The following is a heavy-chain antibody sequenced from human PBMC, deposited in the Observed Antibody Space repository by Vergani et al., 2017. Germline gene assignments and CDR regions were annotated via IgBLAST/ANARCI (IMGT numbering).Heavy chain of an antibody. CDR1: GFTFSNYD. CDR3: AKVGRSEVAGTFGAFDI. D-gene: IGHD6-19*01. CDR2: IGIAGDT. J-gene: IGHJ3*02. Sequence: EVQLVESGGGLVQPGGSLRLSCAASGFTFSNYDMHWVRQATGKGLEWVSGIGIAGDTYYTGSVKGRFTISRDNAKNTLFLHMNSLRPEDTAVYYCAKVGRSEVAGTFGAFDIWGQGTMVTVSS. V-gene: IGHV3-13*04.